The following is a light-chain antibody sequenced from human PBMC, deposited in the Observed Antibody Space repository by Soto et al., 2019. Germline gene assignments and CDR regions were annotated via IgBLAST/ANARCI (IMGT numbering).Light chain of an antibody. J-gene: IGLJ1*01. CDR2: EVS. V-gene: IGLV2-8*01. Sequence: QSVLTQPPSASGSPGQSVTISCTGTSSDVGGYNYVSWYQQHPGKAPKLMIYEVSKRPSGVPDRFSGSKSGNTASLTVSGLQAEDEADYYCCSYAGSNNCPYVFGTGTKLTVL. CDR1: SSDVGGYNY. CDR3: CSYAGSNNCPYV.